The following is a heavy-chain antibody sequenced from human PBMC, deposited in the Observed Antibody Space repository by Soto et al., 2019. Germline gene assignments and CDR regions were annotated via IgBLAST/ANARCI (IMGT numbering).Heavy chain of an antibody. CDR2: ISSSASHI. CDR3: ARGYTGYCSGGTCYWFDP. J-gene: IGHJ5*02. D-gene: IGHD2-15*01. CDR1: GFSFSSYS. Sequence: EVQLVESGGGLVKPGWSLRLSCAASGFSFSSYSMNWVRQAPRKGLEWVSSISSSASHINYADSVKGRFTISRDNAKKSLYLQMNSLRAEDTAVYYCARGYTGYCSGGTCYWFDPWGQGTLVTVSS. V-gene: IGHV3-21*01.